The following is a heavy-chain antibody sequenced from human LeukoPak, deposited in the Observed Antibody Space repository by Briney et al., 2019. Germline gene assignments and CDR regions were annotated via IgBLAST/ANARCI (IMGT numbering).Heavy chain of an antibody. CDR3: AAMPAYSGYEFDY. V-gene: IGHV4-61*01. D-gene: IGHD5-12*01. CDR1: GFTVSSVSYD. J-gene: IGHJ4*02. Sequence: SENLSCTGTVSGFTVSSVSYDWSWIRQPPGKGLEWIAYIDYSGSTNYDPTLKSRVTITGDTSNNQSSLKLTTVTAADTAVYYCAAMPAYSGYEFDYWGQGTLVTVSS. CDR2: IDYSGST.